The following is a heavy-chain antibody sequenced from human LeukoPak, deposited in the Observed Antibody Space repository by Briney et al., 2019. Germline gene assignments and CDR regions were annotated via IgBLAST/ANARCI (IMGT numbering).Heavy chain of an antibody. CDR1: GFTFDDYA. D-gene: IGHD6-19*01. J-gene: IGHJ4*02. CDR2: ISWNSGSI. Sequence: PGGSLRLSCAASGFTFDDYAMHWVRQAPGKGLEWVSGISWNSGSIGYADSVKGRFTISRDNAKNSLYLQMNSLRAEDTALYYCAISAAVAGTVFDYWGQGTLVTVSS. V-gene: IGHV3-9*01. CDR3: AISAAVAGTVFDY.